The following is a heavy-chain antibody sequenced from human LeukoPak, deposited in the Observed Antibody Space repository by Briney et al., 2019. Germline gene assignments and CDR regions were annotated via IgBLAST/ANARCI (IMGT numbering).Heavy chain of an antibody. CDR1: GFTFSSYA. CDR2: ISYDGSNK. V-gene: IGHV3-30-3*01. D-gene: IGHD2-15*01. J-gene: IGHJ4*02. CDR3: ARGFRCSGGSCGSYFDY. Sequence: PGGSLRLSCAASGFTFSSYAMHWVRQAPGKGLEWVAVISYDGSNKYYADSVKGRFTISRDNSKNTLYLQMNSLRAEDTAVYYCARGFRCSGGSCGSYFDYWGQGTLVTVSS.